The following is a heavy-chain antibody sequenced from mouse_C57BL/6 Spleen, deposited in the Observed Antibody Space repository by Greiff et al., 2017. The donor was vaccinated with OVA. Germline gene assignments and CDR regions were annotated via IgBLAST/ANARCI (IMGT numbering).Heavy chain of an antibody. V-gene: IGHV1-50*01. CDR1: GYTFTSYW. CDR2: IDPSDSYT. J-gene: IGHJ2*01. Sequence: VQLQQPGAELVKPGASVKLSCKASGYTFTSYWMQWVKQRPGQGLEWIGEIDPSDSYTNYNQKFKGKATLTVDTSSSTAYMQLSSLTSEDSAVYYCARRVYDGYYDYFDYWGQGTTLTVSS. D-gene: IGHD2-3*01. CDR3: ARRVYDGYYDYFDY.